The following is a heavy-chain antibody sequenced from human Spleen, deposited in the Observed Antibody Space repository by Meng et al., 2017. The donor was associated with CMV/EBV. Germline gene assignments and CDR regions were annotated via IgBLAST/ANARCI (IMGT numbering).Heavy chain of an antibody. D-gene: IGHD3-16*01. V-gene: IGHV3-48*03. J-gene: IGHJ3*02. CDR2: ISSSSSTV. Sequence: GESLKISCVASELIFSGYEMNWVRQAPGKGLEWISYISSSSSTVYYADFVKGRFTISRDNAKNSLYLQMNSLRAEDTAVYYCASGGSWRPFHNWGQGTMVTVSS. CDR1: ELIFSGYE. CDR3: ASGGSWRPFHN.